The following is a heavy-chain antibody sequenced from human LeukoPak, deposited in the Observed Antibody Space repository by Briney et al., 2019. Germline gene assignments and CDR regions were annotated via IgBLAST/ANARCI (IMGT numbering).Heavy chain of an antibody. D-gene: IGHD2-2*01. CDR1: GLPFSTFW. CDR2: INQDGSEE. Sequence: GGSLRLSCAASGLPFSTFWMNWVRQAPGKGLEWVANINQDGSEEYYVDSAKGRFTISRDNAKNSVYLQMNSLRVEDTGIYYCARNARGPGDYWGQGTVVTVSS. CDR3: ARNARGPGDY. J-gene: IGHJ4*02. V-gene: IGHV3-7*01.